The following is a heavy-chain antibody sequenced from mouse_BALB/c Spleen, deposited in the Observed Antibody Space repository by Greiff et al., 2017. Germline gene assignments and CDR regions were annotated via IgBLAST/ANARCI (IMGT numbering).Heavy chain of an antibody. J-gene: IGHJ2*01. CDR1: GFTFSSYT. CDR3: ARGFTEGFDY. CDR2: ISSGGST. V-gene: IGHV5-6-5*01. D-gene: IGHD1-1*01. Sequence: EVKLLESGGGLVQPGGSLKLSCAASGFTFSSYTMSWVRQTPEKRLEWVASISSGGSTYYPDSVKGRFTISRDNARNILYLQMSSLRSEDTAMYYCARGFTEGFDYWGQGTTLTVSS.